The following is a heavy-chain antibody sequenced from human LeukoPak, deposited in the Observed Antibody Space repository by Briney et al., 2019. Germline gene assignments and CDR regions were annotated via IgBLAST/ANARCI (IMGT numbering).Heavy chain of an antibody. CDR2: INPNSGGT. CDR3: ARAASGYYGSGSYHY. Sequence: ASVKVSCKASGYTFTGYYMHWVRQAPGQGLEWMGWINPNSGGTNYAQKFQGRVTMTRDTSISTAYMELSRLRSDDTAVYYCARAASGYYGSGSYHYWGQGTLVTVSS. D-gene: IGHD3-10*01. V-gene: IGHV1-2*02. J-gene: IGHJ4*02. CDR1: GYTFTGYY.